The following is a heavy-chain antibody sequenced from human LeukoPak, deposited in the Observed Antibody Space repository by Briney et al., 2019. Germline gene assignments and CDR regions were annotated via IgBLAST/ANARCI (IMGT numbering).Heavy chain of an antibody. CDR1: GFTFSSYA. CDR2: TAGSGISK. CDR3: ARLPTFYYDSSGYHYDY. Sequence: GGSLRLSCAASGFTFSSYAMSWVRQAPGRGLEWASSTAGSGISKDYADTVKGRFTISKDKSKNTLYLQMDNLRAEDTGVYFCARLPTFYYDSSGYHYDYWGQGTLATVSS. J-gene: IGHJ4*02. V-gene: IGHV3-23*01. D-gene: IGHD3-22*01.